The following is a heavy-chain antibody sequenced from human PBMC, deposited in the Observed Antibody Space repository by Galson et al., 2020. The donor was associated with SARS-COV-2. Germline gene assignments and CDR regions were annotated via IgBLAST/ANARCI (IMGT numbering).Heavy chain of an antibody. CDR3: ARDSLGSYRGGYNWFDP. Sequence: SETLSLTCTVSGGSISSSYWSWIRQPAGKGLEWIGRVFTSGSTNYNPSLKSRVTMSVDTSKNQFSLKLSSVTAAATAVYYCARDSLGSYRGGYNWFDPWGQGTLVTVSS. J-gene: IGHJ5*02. V-gene: IGHV4-4*07. CDR2: VFTSGST. D-gene: IGHD1-26*01. CDR1: GGSISSSY.